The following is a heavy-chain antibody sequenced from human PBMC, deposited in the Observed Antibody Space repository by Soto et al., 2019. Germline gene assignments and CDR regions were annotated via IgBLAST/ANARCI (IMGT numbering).Heavy chain of an antibody. D-gene: IGHD3-9*01. CDR1: GGTFSSYA. J-gene: IGHJ6*02. CDR2: IIPIFGTP. V-gene: IGHV1-69*01. Sequence: QVQLVQSGAEVKKPGSSVKVSCKASGGTFSSYAISWVRQAPGQGLEWMGGIIPIFGTPNYAQKFQGRVTITAGESTSTVYMELSSLRSEDTAVFYCASDPDILTGYPEDLHYYGMDVWGQGTTVTVSS. CDR3: ASDPDILTGYPEDLHYYGMDV.